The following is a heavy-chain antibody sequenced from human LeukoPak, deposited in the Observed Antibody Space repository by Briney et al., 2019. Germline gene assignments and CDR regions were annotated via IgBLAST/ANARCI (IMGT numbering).Heavy chain of an antibody. Sequence: GASVKVSCKVSGYTLTELSMNWVRQAPGKGLEWMGGFDPEDGETIYAQKFQGRVTMTEDTSTDTAYMELSSLRSEDTAVYYCATHGYYDSSGYYYVDYWGQGTLVTVSS. CDR3: ATHGYYDSSGYYYVDY. V-gene: IGHV1-24*01. CDR1: GYTLTELS. CDR2: FDPEDGET. D-gene: IGHD3-22*01. J-gene: IGHJ4*02.